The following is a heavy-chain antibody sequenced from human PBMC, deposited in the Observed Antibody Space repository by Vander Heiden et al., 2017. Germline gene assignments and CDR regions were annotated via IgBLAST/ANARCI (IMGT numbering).Heavy chain of an antibody. Sequence: QVQLQESGPGLVKPSETLSLTCTVSGGSISSYYWSWILQPPGKGLEWIGYIYYSGSTNYNPSLKSRVTISVDTSKNQFSLKLSSVTAADTAVYYCARVGAPWYFDLWGRGTLVTVSS. CDR1: GGSISSYY. CDR2: IYYSGST. J-gene: IGHJ2*01. V-gene: IGHV4-59*01. D-gene: IGHD1-26*01. CDR3: ARVGAPWYFDL.